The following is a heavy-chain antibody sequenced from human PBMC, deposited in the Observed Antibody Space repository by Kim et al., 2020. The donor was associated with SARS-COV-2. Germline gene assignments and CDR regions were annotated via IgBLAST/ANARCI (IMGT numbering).Heavy chain of an antibody. Sequence: SVKVSCKASGGTFSSYAISWVRQAPGQGLEWMGGIIPIFGTANYAQKFQGRVTITADESTSTAYMELSSLRSEDTAVYYCAREGLGAAAGTGGWFDPWGQGTLVTVSS. CDR2: IIPIFGTA. V-gene: IGHV1-69*13. D-gene: IGHD6-13*01. CDR3: AREGLGAAAGTGGWFDP. J-gene: IGHJ5*02. CDR1: GGTFSSYA.